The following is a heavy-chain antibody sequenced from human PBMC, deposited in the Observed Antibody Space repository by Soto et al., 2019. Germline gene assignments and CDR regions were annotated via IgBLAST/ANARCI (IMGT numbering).Heavy chain of an antibody. J-gene: IGHJ4*02. Sequence: QVQLQESGPGLVKPSETLSLTCTVSGGSISSYYWSWIRQPPGKGLEWIGYIYYSGSTNYNPSLTSRVTISVDTSKNQFSLKLSSVTAADTAVYYCARVHEYNLIELTYWGQGTLVTVSS. CDR1: GGSISSYY. V-gene: IGHV4-59*01. CDR2: IYYSGST. CDR3: ARVHEYNLIELTY. D-gene: IGHD1-20*01.